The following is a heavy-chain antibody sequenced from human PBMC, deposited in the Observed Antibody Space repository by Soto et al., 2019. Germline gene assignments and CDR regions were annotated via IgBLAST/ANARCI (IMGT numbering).Heavy chain of an antibody. D-gene: IGHD2-15*01. Sequence: SETLSLTCTVSGGSVSSGSYYWSWIRQPPGKGLEWIGYIYYSGSTNYNPSLKSRVTISVDTSKNQFSLKLSSVTAADTAVYYCARACSGGSCPDWFDPWGQGTLVTVSS. CDR2: IYYSGST. CDR3: ARACSGGSCPDWFDP. V-gene: IGHV4-61*01. CDR1: GGSVSSGSYY. J-gene: IGHJ5*02.